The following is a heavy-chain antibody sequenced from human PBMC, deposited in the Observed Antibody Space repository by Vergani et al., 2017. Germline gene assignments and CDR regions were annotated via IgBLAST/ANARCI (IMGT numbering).Heavy chain of an antibody. J-gene: IGHJ4*02. CDR3: ARQRPGSGWSPGDFDD. CDR2: ILGSGTA. D-gene: IGHD6-19*01. Sequence: QVQLQESGPGLVKPSQTLSLTCTVSGASMSSVGYYWTWIRQSAGKRLEWIGDILGSGTANYNPSFQGRVSMSVATSKNQFSLKVTSVTAADTAVYFCARQRPGSGWSPGDFDDWGQGILVTVSS. CDR1: GASMSSVGYY. V-gene: IGHV4-61*02.